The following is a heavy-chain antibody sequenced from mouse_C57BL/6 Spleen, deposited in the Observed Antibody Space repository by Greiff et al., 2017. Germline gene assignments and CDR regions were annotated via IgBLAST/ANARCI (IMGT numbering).Heavy chain of an antibody. V-gene: IGHV14-1*01. CDR1: GFNIKDYY. D-gene: IGHD1-1*01. Sequence: VQLQQSGAELVRPGASVKLSCTASGFNIKDYYMHWVKQRPEQGLEWIGRIDPEDGDTEYAPKFPGKATMTADTSSNTAYLQLSSLTSEDTAVYYCTRTVVATGAMDYWGQGTSVTVSS. CDR3: TRTVVATGAMDY. J-gene: IGHJ4*01. CDR2: IDPEDGDT.